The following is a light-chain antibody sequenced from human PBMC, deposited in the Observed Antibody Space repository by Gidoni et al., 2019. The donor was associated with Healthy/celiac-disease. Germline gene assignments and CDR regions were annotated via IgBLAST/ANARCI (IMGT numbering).Light chain of an antibody. V-gene: IGKV3-11*01. Sequence: EIVLTQSPATLSLSPGESATLSRRASQSVSSYLAWYQQKPGQAPRLLIYDASNRATGIPARFSGSGSGTDFTLTISSLEPEDFAVYYCQQRSNWLFTFGPGTKVDIK. CDR3: QQRSNWLFT. CDR1: QSVSSY. J-gene: IGKJ3*01. CDR2: DAS.